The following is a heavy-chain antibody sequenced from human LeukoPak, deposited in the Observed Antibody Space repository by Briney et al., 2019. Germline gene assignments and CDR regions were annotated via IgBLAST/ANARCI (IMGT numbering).Heavy chain of an antibody. D-gene: IGHD3-22*01. CDR2: IFPADSDT. J-gene: IGHJ3*02. Sequence: GESLKISCQGSGYSFSSFYIGWVRQLPGKGLEWMGNIFPADSDTTYSPSFQGQVTMSADKSISTAYLQWSSLKASDTAMYYCARRYYDKRAFDIWGPGTMVTVSS. V-gene: IGHV5-51*01. CDR1: GYSFSSFY. CDR3: ARRYYDKRAFDI.